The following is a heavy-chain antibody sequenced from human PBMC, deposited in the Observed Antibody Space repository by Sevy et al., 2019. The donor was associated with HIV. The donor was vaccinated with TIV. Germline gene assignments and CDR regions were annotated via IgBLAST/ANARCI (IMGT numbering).Heavy chain of an antibody. CDR1: GFTFSGSA. CDR2: IRRKANSYAT. D-gene: IGHD3-10*01. Sequence: GGSLRLSCAASGFTFSGSAMHWVRQASGKGLEWVGRIRRKANSYATAYAASVKGRFTISRDDSKNTAYLQMNSLKTEDTAVYYCTRQATLLWFGESFDYWGQGTLVTVSS. J-gene: IGHJ4*02. V-gene: IGHV3-73*01. CDR3: TRQATLLWFGESFDY.